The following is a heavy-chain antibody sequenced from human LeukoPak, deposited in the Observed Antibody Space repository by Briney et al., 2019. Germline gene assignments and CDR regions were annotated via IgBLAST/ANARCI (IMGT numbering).Heavy chain of an antibody. CDR3: ARDRDLGNYYDGMVV. J-gene: IGHJ6*02. CDR2: TYYRSRWYN. D-gene: IGHD7-27*01. V-gene: IGHV6-1*01. Sequence: SQTLSLTCAISGDSVSTNSAAWSWIRQSPSRGLEWLGRTYYRSRWYNDYAVSVKSRITIKSDTSKNRFSLQLNSVTPEDTAVYYCARDRDLGNYYDGMVVWGQGTTVTVSS. CDR1: GDSVSTNSAA.